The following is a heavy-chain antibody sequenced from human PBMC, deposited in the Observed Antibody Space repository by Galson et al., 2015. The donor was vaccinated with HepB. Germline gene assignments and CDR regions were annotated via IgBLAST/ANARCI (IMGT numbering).Heavy chain of an antibody. D-gene: IGHD6-13*01. CDR3: ARSSLWAWFDP. V-gene: IGHV1-2*02. Sequence: SVKVSCKASGGTFSSYAISWVRQAPGQGLEWMGWINPNSGDTDYAQKFQGRVTMTRDTSISTAYMDLSRLRFDDTAVYYCARSSLWAWFDPWGQGTLVTVSS. CDR2: INPNSGDT. CDR1: GGTFSSYA. J-gene: IGHJ5*02.